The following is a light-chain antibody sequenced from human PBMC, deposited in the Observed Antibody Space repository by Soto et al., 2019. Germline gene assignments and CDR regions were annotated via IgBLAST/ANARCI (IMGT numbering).Light chain of an antibody. CDR2: AAS. Sequence: EIVMTQSPATLSVSPGESATLSCRASQTISADLAWYQQKPGQAPRLLIYAASTRATGIPARFSGSGSGTDFTLTISSLEPEDFAVYYCQQRSNWPPITFGQGTRLEIK. CDR1: QTISAD. CDR3: QQRSNWPPIT. V-gene: IGKV3-11*01. J-gene: IGKJ5*01.